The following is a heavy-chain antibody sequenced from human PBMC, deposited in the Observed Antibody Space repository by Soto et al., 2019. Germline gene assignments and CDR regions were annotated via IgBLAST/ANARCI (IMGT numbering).Heavy chain of an antibody. Sequence: QVQLQESGPGLVKPSQTLSLTCTVSGGSISSGDYYWSWIRQPPGKGLEWIGYIYYSGSTYYNPSLKIRVTISVDTSKNQFSLKLSSVTAADTAVYYCARVMRETAIPYYYYGMDVWGQGTTVTVSS. V-gene: IGHV4-30-4*01. D-gene: IGHD2-21*02. CDR1: GGSISSGDYY. CDR3: ARVMRETAIPYYYYGMDV. J-gene: IGHJ6*02. CDR2: IYYSGST.